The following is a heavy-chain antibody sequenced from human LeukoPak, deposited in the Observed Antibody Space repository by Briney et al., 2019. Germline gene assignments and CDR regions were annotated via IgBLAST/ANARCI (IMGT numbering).Heavy chain of an antibody. D-gene: IGHD3-22*01. J-gene: IGHJ4*02. CDR2: IKQDGSET. Sequence: GGSLRLSCAASGFTFSNYWINWVRQAPGKGLEWVANIKQDGSETYYVDSVKGRFTISRDNAKNSLYLQMNSLRAEDTAVYYCARGPRATYYYDSSGYYYFDYWGQGTLVTVSS. CDR3: ARGPRATYYYDSSGYYYFDY. CDR1: GFTFSNYW. V-gene: IGHV3-7*01.